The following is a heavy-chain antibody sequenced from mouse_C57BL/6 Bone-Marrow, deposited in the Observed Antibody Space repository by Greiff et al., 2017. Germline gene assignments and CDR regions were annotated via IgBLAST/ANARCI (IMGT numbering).Heavy chain of an antibody. CDR3: ARWANLVYWYFDV. CDR1: GYTFTSYW. Sequence: QVQLQQPGAELVKPGASVKLSCKASGYTFTSYWMQWVKQRPGQGLEWIGEIDPSDSYTNYNQKFKGKATLTVDTSSSPAYMQLSSLTSEDSAVDYCARWANLVYWYFDVWGTGTTVTVSS. D-gene: IGHD3-1*01. J-gene: IGHJ1*03. CDR2: IDPSDSYT. V-gene: IGHV1-50*01.